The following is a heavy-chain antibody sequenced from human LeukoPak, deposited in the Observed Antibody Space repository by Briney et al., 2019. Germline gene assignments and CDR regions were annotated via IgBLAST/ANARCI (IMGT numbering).Heavy chain of an antibody. CDR2: IKEDGSEK. Sequence: GGSLRLSCVASGFTFSSSWMNWVRQAPGKGLEWVANIKEDGSEKYYVDSVKGRFTISRDNAKNSLYLQMNSLRAEDTAVYYCASGGHGSGWCVYWGQGTLVTVSS. CDR3: ASGGHGSGWCVY. D-gene: IGHD6-19*01. CDR1: GFTFSSSW. J-gene: IGHJ4*02. V-gene: IGHV3-7*01.